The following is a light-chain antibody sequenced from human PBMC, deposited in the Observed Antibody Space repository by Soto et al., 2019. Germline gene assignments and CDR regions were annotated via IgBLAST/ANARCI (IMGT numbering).Light chain of an antibody. V-gene: IGKV3D-15*01. CDR1: QSVSTN. Sequence: EIVLTQSPGTLSLSPGEGATLSCRASQSVSTNFFAWYQQKPGQAPRLLIYGASTRATGIPARFSGSGSGTEFTLTISSLQSEDFAVYYCQQYNNWPRTFGQGTKVDIK. CDR3: QQYNNWPRT. J-gene: IGKJ1*01. CDR2: GAS.